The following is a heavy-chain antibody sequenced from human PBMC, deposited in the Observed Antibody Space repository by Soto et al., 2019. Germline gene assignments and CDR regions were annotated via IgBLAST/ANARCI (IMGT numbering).Heavy chain of an antibody. J-gene: IGHJ4*02. CDR1: GGSISSGGYS. D-gene: IGHD6-13*01. Sequence: PSETLSLTCAVSGGSISSGGYSWSWIRQPPGKGLEWIGYIYYSGSTNYNPSLKSRVTISVDTSKNQFSLKLSSVTAADTAVYYCASHTYVYSSSWYYFDYWGQGTLVTV. V-gene: IGHV4-61*08. CDR3: ASHTYVYSSSWYYFDY. CDR2: IYYSGST.